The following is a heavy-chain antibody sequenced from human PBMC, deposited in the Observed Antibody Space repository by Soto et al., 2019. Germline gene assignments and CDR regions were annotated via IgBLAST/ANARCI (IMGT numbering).Heavy chain of an antibody. V-gene: IGHV1-18*01. J-gene: IGHJ4*02. Sequence: QVHLVQSGAEVKKPGASVKVSCKGSGYTFTSYGITLVRQALGQGLERMGWISAHNGNTDYAQKLQGRVTVARDTSTSTAYMELRCLSSDDTAVDYCARGRYGDYWGQGDLVTVSS. CDR1: GYTFTSYG. D-gene: IGHD1-1*01. CDR3: ARGRYGDY. CDR2: ISAHNGNT.